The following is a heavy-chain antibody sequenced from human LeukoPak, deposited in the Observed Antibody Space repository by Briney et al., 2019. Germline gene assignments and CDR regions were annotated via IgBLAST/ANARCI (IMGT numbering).Heavy chain of an antibody. CDR1: GGTFNSYA. Sequence: GASVKVSCKASGGTFNSYAVSWVRQAPGQGLEWVGGIIPIFGTANYAQKFQGRVAITADESTSTAYMELSSLRSEDTAVYYCATCSSASCYTYGMDVWGQGTTVTVSS. J-gene: IGHJ6*02. CDR3: ATCSSASCYTYGMDV. D-gene: IGHD2-2*02. V-gene: IGHV1-69*13. CDR2: IIPIFGTA.